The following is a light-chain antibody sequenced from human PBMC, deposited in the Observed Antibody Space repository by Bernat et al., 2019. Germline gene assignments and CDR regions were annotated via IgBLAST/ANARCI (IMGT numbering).Light chain of an antibody. J-gene: IGLJ3*02. CDR3: GSYAGSYPLV. Sequence: QSALTQPRSVSGSPGQSVTISCTGTSSDVGGYNYVSWYQQHPGKAPKLMIYDVSKRPSGVPDRFSGSKSGNTASLTISVLQAEDEADYYGGSYAGSYPLVFGGVTKLTV. CDR1: SSDVGGYNY. CDR2: DVS. V-gene: IGLV2-11*01.